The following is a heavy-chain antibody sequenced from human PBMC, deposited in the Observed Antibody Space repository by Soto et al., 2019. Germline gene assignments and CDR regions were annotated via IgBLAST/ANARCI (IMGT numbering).Heavy chain of an antibody. V-gene: IGHV3-23*01. D-gene: IGHD3-22*01. CDR1: GFTFSSYA. CDR3: AKVPTYYYDSSGYSLGAFDI. Sequence: GGSLRLSCGAAGFTFSSYAMRWVRQTPGKGLEWVSAISGSGGSTYYADSVKGRFTISRDNSKNTLYLQMNSLRAEDTAVYYCAKVPTYYYDSSGYSLGAFDIWGQGTMVTVSS. CDR2: ISGSGGST. J-gene: IGHJ3*02.